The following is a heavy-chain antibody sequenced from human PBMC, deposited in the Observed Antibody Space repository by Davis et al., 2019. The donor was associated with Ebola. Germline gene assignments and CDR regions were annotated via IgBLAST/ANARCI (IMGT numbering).Heavy chain of an antibody. Sequence: ASVKVSCKASGFTFTSSAVQWVRQARGQRLEWIGWISAYNGNTNYAQKLQGRVTMTTDTSTSTAYMELRSLRSDDTAVYYCARDLGGVIVRYYYYGMDVWGQGTTVTVSS. CDR1: GFTFTSSA. J-gene: IGHJ6*02. CDR2: ISAYNGNT. D-gene: IGHD3-16*02. CDR3: ARDLGGVIVRYYYYGMDV. V-gene: IGHV1-18*01.